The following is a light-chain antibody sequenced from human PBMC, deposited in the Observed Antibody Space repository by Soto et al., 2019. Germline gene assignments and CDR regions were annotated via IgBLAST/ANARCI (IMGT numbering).Light chain of an antibody. CDR1: SSNIGAGYY. J-gene: IGLJ3*02. CDR3: QSYDSSMSDL. CDR2: GNS. V-gene: IGLV1-40*01. Sequence: QSVLTQPPSVSGAPGQRVTISCTGSSSNIGAGYYVHWYQQLPGTAPKLLIYGNSNRPSGVPDRFSGSKSGTSASLAITGLQAEDEADYYCQSYDSSMSDLFGGGTKLTVL.